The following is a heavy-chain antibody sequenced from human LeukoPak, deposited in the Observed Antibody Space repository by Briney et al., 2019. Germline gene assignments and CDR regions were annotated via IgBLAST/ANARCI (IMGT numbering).Heavy chain of an antibody. J-gene: IGHJ4*02. CDR3: ARDLGLLQYNTDYDTTNF. Sequence: GGSLRLSCAASGFTFRNYAMHWVRQAPGKGLEWVALTSFDASNKEYSDSVKGRFTISRDNSKNMLNLQMSSLRPEDTAVYYCARDLGLLQYNTDYDTTNFWGQGTLVTVSS. D-gene: IGHD3-9*01. V-gene: IGHV3-30-3*01. CDR1: GFTFRNYA. CDR2: TSFDASNK.